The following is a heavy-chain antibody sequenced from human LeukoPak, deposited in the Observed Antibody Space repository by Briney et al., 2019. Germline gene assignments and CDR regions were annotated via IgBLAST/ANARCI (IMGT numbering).Heavy chain of an antibody. CDR1: GYSISSGFY. CDR3: ARSRGYTYGYGYYYYYMDV. J-gene: IGHJ6*03. D-gene: IGHD5-18*01. Sequence: SETLSLTCAVSGYSISSGFYWGWIRQPPGKGLEWIGRIYSSGSTNYHPSLKSRVTISVDTSKNQFSLKLSSVTAADTAVYYCARSRGYTYGYGYYYYYMDVWGKGTTVTVSS. V-gene: IGHV4-38-2*01. CDR2: IYSSGST.